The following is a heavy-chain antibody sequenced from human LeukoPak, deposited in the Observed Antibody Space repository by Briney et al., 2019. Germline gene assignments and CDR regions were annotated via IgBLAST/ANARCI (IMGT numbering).Heavy chain of an antibody. D-gene: IGHD6-6*01. Sequence: ASVKVSCKASGGTFSSYAISWVRQAPGQGLEWMGWINPNSGGTNYAQKFQGRVTMTRDTSISTAYMELSRLRSDDTAVYYCARVPETPLIAARPGRNWFDPWGQGTLVTVSS. J-gene: IGHJ5*02. CDR3: ARVPETPLIAARPGRNWFDP. CDR2: INPNSGGT. CDR1: GGTFSSYA. V-gene: IGHV1-2*02.